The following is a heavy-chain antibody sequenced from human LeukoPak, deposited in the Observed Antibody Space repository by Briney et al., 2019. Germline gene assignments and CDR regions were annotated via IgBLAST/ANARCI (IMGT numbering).Heavy chain of an antibody. D-gene: IGHD6-13*01. J-gene: IGHJ4*02. CDR1: GGSISSYY. CDR3: ARGIAAARTYYFDY. V-gene: IGHV4-59*01. CDR2: IYYSGST. Sequence: SETLSLTCTVSGGSISSYYWSWIRQPPGKGLEWIGYIYYSGSTNYNPSLKSRVTISVDTSKNQFSLKLSSVTAADTAVYYCARGIAAARTYYFDYWGQGTLVTVSS.